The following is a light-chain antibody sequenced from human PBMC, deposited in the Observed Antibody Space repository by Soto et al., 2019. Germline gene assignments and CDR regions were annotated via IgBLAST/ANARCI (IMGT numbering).Light chain of an antibody. CDR2: RVF. V-gene: IGKV2-30*01. Sequence: DVVMTQSPLSLPVTLGQPASISCSSSQSLVYSDGNTYLNWFHQRPGQSPRRLIYRVFNRDSGVPDRFSGSGLGTDFTVRITRVEAEDVGVDYWMQGTHWPLTVGGGTKVEIK. CDR1: QSLVYSDGNTY. CDR3: MQGTHWPLT. J-gene: IGKJ4*01.